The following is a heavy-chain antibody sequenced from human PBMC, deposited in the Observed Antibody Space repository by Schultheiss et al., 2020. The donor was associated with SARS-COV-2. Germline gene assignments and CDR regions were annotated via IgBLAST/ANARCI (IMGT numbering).Heavy chain of an antibody. CDR3: ARDDGSGSYFAYYGMDV. V-gene: IGHV3-30*01. Sequence: GGSLRLSCAASGFTFTSYAMHWVRQAPGKGLEWVAVISYDGSNKYFADSVKGRFTISRDNSKDTLYLQMNSLIAEDTAVYYCARDDGSGSYFAYYGMDVWGQGTTVTVSS. J-gene: IGHJ6*02. D-gene: IGHD3-10*01. CDR2: ISYDGSNK. CDR1: GFTFTSYA.